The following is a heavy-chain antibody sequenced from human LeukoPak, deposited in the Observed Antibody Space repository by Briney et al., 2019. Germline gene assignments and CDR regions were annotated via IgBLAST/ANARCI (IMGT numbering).Heavy chain of an antibody. Sequence: PGRSLRLSCAASGFTFSSYAMHWVRQAPGKGLEWVAVISYDGSNKYYADSVKGRFTISRDNSKNTLYLQMNSLRAEDTAVYYCAKDRVGAPDYYFDYWGQGTLVTVSS. CDR1: GFTFSSYA. CDR2: ISYDGSNK. CDR3: AKDRVGAPDYYFDY. J-gene: IGHJ4*02. D-gene: IGHD1-26*01. V-gene: IGHV3-30-3*01.